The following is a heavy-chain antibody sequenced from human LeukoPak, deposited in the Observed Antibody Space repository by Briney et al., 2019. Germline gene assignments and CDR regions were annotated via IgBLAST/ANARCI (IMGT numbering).Heavy chain of an antibody. V-gene: IGHV3-33*01. CDR3: AREMIEVPAATGGYYYYYYGMDV. CDR1: GFTFSSYG. Sequence: PGGSLRLSCAASGFTFSSYGMHWVRQAPGKGLEWVAVIWYDGGNKYYADSVKGRFTISRDNSKNTLYLQMNSLRAEDTAVYYCAREMIEVPAATGGYYYYYYGMDVWGQGTTVTVSS. J-gene: IGHJ6*02. CDR2: IWYDGGNK. D-gene: IGHD2-2*01.